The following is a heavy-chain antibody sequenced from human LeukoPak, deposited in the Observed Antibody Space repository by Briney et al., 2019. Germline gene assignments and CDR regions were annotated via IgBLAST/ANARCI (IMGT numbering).Heavy chain of an antibody. CDR2: INPNSGGT. D-gene: IGHD3-10*01. CDR3: ARGITMVRGVIYI. Sequence: ASVKVSCKASGYTFTGYYMHWVRQAPGQGLEWTGWINPNSGGTNYAQKFQGRVTMTRDTSISTAYMELSRLRSDDTAVYYCARGITMVRGVIYIWGQGTMVTVSS. V-gene: IGHV1-2*02. J-gene: IGHJ3*02. CDR1: GYTFTGYY.